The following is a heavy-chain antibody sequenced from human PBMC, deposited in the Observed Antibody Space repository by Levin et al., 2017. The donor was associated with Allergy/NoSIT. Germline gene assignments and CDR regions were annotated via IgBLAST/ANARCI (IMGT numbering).Heavy chain of an antibody. D-gene: IGHD2-21*02. CDR3: ARDRGVTEIPFDY. Sequence: GGSLRLSCAASGFTFTNYAMSWVRQAPGKGLEWVSAFSGSGGITYYADSVRGRFTISRDNSKNTLYLQMNSLRAEDTAVYYCARDRGVTEIPFDYWGQGTLVTVSS. J-gene: IGHJ4*02. CDR2: FSGSGGIT. V-gene: IGHV3-23*01. CDR1: GFTFTNYA.